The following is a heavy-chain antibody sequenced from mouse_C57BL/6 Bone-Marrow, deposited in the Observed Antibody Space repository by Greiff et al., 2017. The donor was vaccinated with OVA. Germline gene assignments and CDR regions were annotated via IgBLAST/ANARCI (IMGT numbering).Heavy chain of an antibody. Sequence: VKLQQSGPELVKPGASVKISCKASGYAFSSSWMNWVKQRPGKGLEWIGRIYPGDGDTNYNGKFKGKATLTADKSSSTAYMQLSSLTSEDSAVYFCARKDWDFDYWGQGTTLTVSS. CDR3: ARKDWDFDY. CDR1: GYAFSSSW. D-gene: IGHD4-1*01. V-gene: IGHV1-82*01. CDR2: IYPGDGDT. J-gene: IGHJ2*01.